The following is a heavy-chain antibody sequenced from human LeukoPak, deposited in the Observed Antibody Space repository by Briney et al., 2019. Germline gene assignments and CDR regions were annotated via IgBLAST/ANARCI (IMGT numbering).Heavy chain of an antibody. V-gene: IGHV4-59*01. D-gene: IGHD6-6*01. CDR1: GGSISSYY. Sequence: SETLSLTCTVSGGSISSYYWSWIRQPPGKGLEWIGYIYYSGSTNYNPSLKSRVTISVDTSKNQFSLKLSSVTAADTAVYYCARGGETFEYSSSPPFDYWGQGTLVTASS. CDR3: ARGGETFEYSSSPPFDY. CDR2: IYYSGST. J-gene: IGHJ4*02.